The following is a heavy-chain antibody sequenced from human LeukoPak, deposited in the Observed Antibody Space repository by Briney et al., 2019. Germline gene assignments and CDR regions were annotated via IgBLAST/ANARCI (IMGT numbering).Heavy chain of an antibody. CDR2: ISGSGGST. CDR3: AKEVDYGGTTFDY. CDR1: GFTFSSYS. Sequence: GGSLRLSCAASGFTFSSYSMNWVRQAPGKGLEWVSAISGSGGSTYYADSVKGRFTISRDNSKNTPYLQMNSLRAEDTAVYYCAKEVDYGGTTFDYWGQGTLVTVSS. D-gene: IGHD4-23*01. J-gene: IGHJ4*02. V-gene: IGHV3-23*01.